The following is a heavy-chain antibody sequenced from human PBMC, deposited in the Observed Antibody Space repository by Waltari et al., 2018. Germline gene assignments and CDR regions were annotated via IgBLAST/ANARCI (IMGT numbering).Heavy chain of an antibody. D-gene: IGHD2-21*02. J-gene: IGHJ4*02. CDR1: GAPISSSGNY. CDR2: ISFRGTT. V-gene: IGHV4-31*03. Sequence: QVQLQESGPGLVNPSQTLSLTCTVSGAPISSSGNYWTWIRHHPGIGLEWIGYISFRGTTYYSPSLRSRLTISIDTSKNQFSLNLSSLTAADTAVYFCAKETAFTLDSWGQGTLVTVSS. CDR3: AKETAFTLDS.